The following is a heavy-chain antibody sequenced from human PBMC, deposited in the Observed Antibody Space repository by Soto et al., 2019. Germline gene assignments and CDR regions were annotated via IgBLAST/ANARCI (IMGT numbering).Heavy chain of an antibody. Sequence: SVKVSCKASGYTLTSYDINWVRQATGQGLEWMGGIIPRSATSNYAQKFQGRITITADESTSTAYMELSSLRSEDTAVYYCAREGLVLVPTTVNSDYYYYAMDVWGQGTTVTVS. J-gene: IGHJ6*02. V-gene: IGHV1-69*13. CDR2: IIPRSATS. CDR1: GYTLTSYD. D-gene: IGHD2-2*01. CDR3: AREGLVLVPTTVNSDYYYYAMDV.